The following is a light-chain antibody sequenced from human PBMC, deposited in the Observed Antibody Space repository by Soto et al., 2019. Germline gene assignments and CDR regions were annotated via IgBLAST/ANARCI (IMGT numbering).Light chain of an antibody. Sequence: EIVMTQSPATLSVSPGETATLSCRASQSLTSYLAWYQQEPGQAPRLLIYGASSRATGIPDRFSGSGSGTDFTLTISRLEPEDFAVYYCQQYGSSPETFGQGTKVDIK. J-gene: IGKJ1*01. V-gene: IGKV3-20*01. CDR1: QSLTSY. CDR3: QQYGSSPET. CDR2: GAS.